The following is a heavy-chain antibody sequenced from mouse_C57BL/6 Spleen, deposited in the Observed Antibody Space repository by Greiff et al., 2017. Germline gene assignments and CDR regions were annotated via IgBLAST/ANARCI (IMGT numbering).Heavy chain of an antibody. CDR1: GYTFTDYY. D-gene: IGHD1-1*01. Sequence: VQLQQSGPELVKPGASVKISCKASGYTFTDYYMNWVKQSHGKSLEWIGDINPNNGGTSYNQKFKGKATLTVDKSSSTAYMELRSLTSEDSAVYYCARSGGGITTVVATDYAMDYWGQGTSVTVSS. CDR3: ARSGGGITTVVATDYAMDY. CDR2: INPNNGGT. J-gene: IGHJ4*01. V-gene: IGHV1-26*01.